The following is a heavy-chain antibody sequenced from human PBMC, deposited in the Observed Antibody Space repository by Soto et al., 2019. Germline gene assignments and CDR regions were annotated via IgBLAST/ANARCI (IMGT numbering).Heavy chain of an antibody. D-gene: IGHD5-12*01. CDR2: VREDEREK. CDR1: GFTFSSYW. CDR3: VRDGYRGYDWAFDI. V-gene: IGHV3-7*01. Sequence: SGGSLRLSCAASGFTFSSYWMSWVRQAPGKGPEWVANVREDEREKYYVDSVRGRFTISRDNAKNSLYLQMNSLRVEDTAVYYCVRDGYRGYDWAFDIWGRGTMVTVSS. J-gene: IGHJ3*02.